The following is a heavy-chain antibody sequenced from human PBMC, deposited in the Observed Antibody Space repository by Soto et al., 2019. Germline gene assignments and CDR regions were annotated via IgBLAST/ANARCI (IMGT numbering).Heavy chain of an antibody. D-gene: IGHD6-6*01. V-gene: IGHV1-69*13. J-gene: IGHJ6*02. CDR1: GGTFSSYA. Sequence: ASVKVSCKASGGTFSSYAISWVRQAPGQGLEWMGGIIPIFGTANYAQKFQGRVTITADESTSTAYMELSSLRSEDTAVYYCARDRLREDPSYYYYGMDVWGQGTTVTVSS. CDR2: IIPIFGTA. CDR3: ARDRLREDPSYYYYGMDV.